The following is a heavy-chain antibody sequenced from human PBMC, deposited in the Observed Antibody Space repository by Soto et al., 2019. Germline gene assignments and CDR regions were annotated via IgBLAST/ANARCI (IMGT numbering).Heavy chain of an antibody. Sequence: PSETLSLTCSVSGGSISPSYWLWIRQGPGRGLERIAYMYYSGRTNFNPSLKSRVTMSIETSRNQISLKMQSVTAADTAVYYCARGPPSPRILGPSRGPYFDPWGQGSLVTVSS. J-gene: IGHJ5*02. CDR1: GGSISPSY. CDR2: MYYSGRT. V-gene: IGHV4-59*01. D-gene: IGHD1-26*01. CDR3: ARGPPSPRILGPSRGPYFDP.